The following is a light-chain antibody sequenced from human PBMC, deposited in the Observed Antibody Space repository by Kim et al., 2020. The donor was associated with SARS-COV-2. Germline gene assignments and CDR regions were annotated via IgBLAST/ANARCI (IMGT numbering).Light chain of an antibody. Sequence: LGKTVRIKRQEDSRRMYFAHRAKQMPGETPVLVLYAKKTRPPGIPDRFSGSHPGDTAHLTISRAQAEDEAEYHCIARDTSGNHLVLFGGGTKLT. CDR3: IARDTSGNHLVL. CDR2: AKK. J-gene: IGLJ2*01. CDR1: SRRMYF. V-gene: IGLV3-19*01.